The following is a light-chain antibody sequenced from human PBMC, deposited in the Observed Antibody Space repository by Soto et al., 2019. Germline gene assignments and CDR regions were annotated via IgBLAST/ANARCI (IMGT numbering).Light chain of an antibody. J-gene: IGKJ1*01. CDR3: QQYCSTPWT. V-gene: IGKV4-1*01. CDR1: QSVLYSSNNKNY. Sequence: DIVMTQSPDSLAVSLGERATINCKSSQSVLYSSNNKNYLTWYQQKPGQPPNLLIYWASTRESGVPDRLSGSGSGTDFTLTISSLQAEDVDVYYCQQYCSTPWTLGQGTKVDIK. CDR2: WAS.